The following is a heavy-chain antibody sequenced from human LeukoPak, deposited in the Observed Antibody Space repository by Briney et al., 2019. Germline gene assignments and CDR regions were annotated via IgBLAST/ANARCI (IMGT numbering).Heavy chain of an antibody. D-gene: IGHD1-26*01. CDR2: ISGSGGST. CDR3: AKMGKYSGSYYVY. Sequence: PGGSLRLSCAASGFTFSSYAMSWVRQAPGKGLEWVSAISGSGGSTYYADSVKGRFTISRDNSKNTLYLQMNSLGAEDTAVYYCAKMGKYSGSYYVYWGQGTLVTVSS. V-gene: IGHV3-23*01. J-gene: IGHJ4*02. CDR1: GFTFSSYA.